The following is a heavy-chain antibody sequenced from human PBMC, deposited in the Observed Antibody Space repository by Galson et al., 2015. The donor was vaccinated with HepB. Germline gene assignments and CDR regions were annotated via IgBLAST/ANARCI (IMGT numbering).Heavy chain of an antibody. D-gene: IGHD6-19*01. CDR1: GGTFSSYA. J-gene: IGHJ6*02. Sequence: SVKVSCKASGGTFSSYATSWVRQAPGQGLEWMGGIIPIFGTANYAQKFQGRVTITADESTSTAYMELSSLRSEDTAVYYCARGRPPFIAVADYYGMDVWGQGTTVTVSS. CDR2: IIPIFGTA. CDR3: ARGRPPFIAVADYYGMDV. V-gene: IGHV1-69*13.